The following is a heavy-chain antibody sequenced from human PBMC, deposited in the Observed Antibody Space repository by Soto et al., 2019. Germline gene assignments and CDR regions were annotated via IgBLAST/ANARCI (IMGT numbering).Heavy chain of an antibody. CDR3: AGGGGGSTIGSGSYWSYYYGMDV. CDR1: GYTFTSYG. D-gene: IGHD3-10*01. Sequence: QVQLVQSGAEVKKPGASVKVSCKASGYTFTSYGISWVRQAPGQGLEWMGWISAYNGNTNYAQKLQGRGHMTTDTSTSKAYMGLGSLRSGDTAVYYCAGGGGGSTIGSGSYWSYYYGMDVWGQGTTVTVSS. J-gene: IGHJ6*02. CDR2: ISAYNGNT. V-gene: IGHV1-18*01.